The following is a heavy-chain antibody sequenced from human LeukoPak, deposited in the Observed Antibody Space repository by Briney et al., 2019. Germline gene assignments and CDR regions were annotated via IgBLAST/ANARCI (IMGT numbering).Heavy chain of an antibody. CDR3: ARDGGCSSTPCPIDS. J-gene: IGHJ4*02. Sequence: GGSLRLSCAASGFTFSSYGMHWVRQAPGKGLEWVSVIWYDGSNKYYADSGKGRFTISRANSKNTLYLKMNTLRDEDTAVYSCARDGGCSSTPCPIDSWGQGTLVTVSS. CDR2: IWYDGSNK. CDR1: GFTFSSYG. V-gene: IGHV3-33*01. D-gene: IGHD2-2*01.